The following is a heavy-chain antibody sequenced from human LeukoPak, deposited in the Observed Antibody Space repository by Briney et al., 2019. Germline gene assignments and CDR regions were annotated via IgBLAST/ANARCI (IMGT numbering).Heavy chain of an antibody. D-gene: IGHD3-3*01. V-gene: IGHV1-18*01. Sequence: VASVKVSCKASGYTFTSYGISWVRQAPGQGLEWMGWISAYNGNTNYAQKLQGRVTMTTDTSTSTAYMELRSLRSDDTAVYYCARDRRLTIFGVVTPYYYYMDVWGKGTTVTVSS. CDR1: GYTFTSYG. CDR3: ARDRRLTIFGVVTPYYYYMDV. CDR2: ISAYNGNT. J-gene: IGHJ6*03.